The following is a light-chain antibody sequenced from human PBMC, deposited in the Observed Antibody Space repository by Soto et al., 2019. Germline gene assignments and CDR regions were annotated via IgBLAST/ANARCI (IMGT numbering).Light chain of an antibody. V-gene: IGLV1-40*01. CDR3: QSYDSSLSASV. J-gene: IGLJ3*02. CDR2: LNN. Sequence: QSVLTQPPSVSGAPGQRVTISCTGSSSNIGAGYDVHWYQQIPGTAPKLLIYLNNNRPSGVPDRLSGSKSGTSASLAITGLQAEDEADYYCQSYDSSLSASVFGGGTQLTVL. CDR1: SSNIGAGYD.